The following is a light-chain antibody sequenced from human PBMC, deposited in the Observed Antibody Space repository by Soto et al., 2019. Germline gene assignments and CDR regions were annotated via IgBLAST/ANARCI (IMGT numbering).Light chain of an antibody. J-gene: IGKJ4*01. Sequence: EIVLRQSPATLSLPPGERATLSCRASQSVSSSYLGWYQQQPGQAPRLLIYDASNRATDIPARFSGSGSGTDFTLTISSLDPEDSAVYYCHQRSKWPLTFGGGTKVDI. CDR2: DAS. CDR3: HQRSKWPLT. V-gene: IGKV3D-20*02. CDR1: QSVSSSY.